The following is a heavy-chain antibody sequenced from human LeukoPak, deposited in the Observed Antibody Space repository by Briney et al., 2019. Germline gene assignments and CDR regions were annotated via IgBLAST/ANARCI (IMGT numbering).Heavy chain of an antibody. CDR2: ITGGSSTI. D-gene: IGHD3-10*01. Sequence: GGSLRLSCTASGFTFSSSVMSWVRQAPGKGLEWVSVITGGSSTIYYADSVKGRFTISRDNSHNTLYLQMNSLRAEDTAVYYCAKEFYYKRKYFFDHWGQGTLVTVSS. V-gene: IGHV3-23*01. CDR1: GFTFSSSV. J-gene: IGHJ4*02. CDR3: AKEFYYKRKYFFDH.